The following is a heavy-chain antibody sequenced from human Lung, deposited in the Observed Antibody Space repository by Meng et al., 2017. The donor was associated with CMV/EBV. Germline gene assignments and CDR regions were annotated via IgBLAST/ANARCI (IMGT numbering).Heavy chain of an antibody. CDR2: IDSPGTTV. D-gene: IGHD1-26*01. CDR3: ARGSGSDYFGAFDV. J-gene: IGHJ3*01. CDR1: QFTFSRYE. V-gene: IGHV3-48*03. Sequence: SXKISXAASQFTFSRYEMNWVRQAPGKGLEWISNIDSPGTTVYYADSVRGRFTISRDNAKNLLFLQMNSLRVDDTAVYYCARGSGSDYFGAFDVWGQGTMVXVSS.